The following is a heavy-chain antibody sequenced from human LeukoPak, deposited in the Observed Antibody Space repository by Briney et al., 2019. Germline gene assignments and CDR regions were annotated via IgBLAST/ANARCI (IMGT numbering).Heavy chain of an antibody. CDR2: ISSSSSYI. J-gene: IGHJ4*02. D-gene: IGHD6-6*01. V-gene: IGHV3-21*04. CDR3: AKYQEASSRRFDY. Sequence: GGSLRLSCAASGFTFSSYSMNWVRQAPGKGLEWVSSISSSSSYIYYADSVKGRFTISRDNSKNTLYLQMSSLRAEDTAVYYCAKYQEASSRRFDYWGQGTLVTVSS. CDR1: GFTFSSYS.